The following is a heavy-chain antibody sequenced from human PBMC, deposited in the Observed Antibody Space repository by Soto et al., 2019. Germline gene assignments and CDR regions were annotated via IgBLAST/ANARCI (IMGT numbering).Heavy chain of an antibody. J-gene: IGHJ4*02. CDR3: ARDLGTYSSGWYVPDY. CDR1: GFTFSSYG. Sequence: QVQLVESGGGVVQPGRSLRLSCAASGFTFSSYGMHWVRQAPGKGLEWVAVIWYDGSNKYYADSVKGRFTISRDNSKNTLYLQMNSLRAEDTAVYYCARDLGTYSSGWYVPDYWGQGTLVTVSS. V-gene: IGHV3-33*01. CDR2: IWYDGSNK. D-gene: IGHD6-19*01.